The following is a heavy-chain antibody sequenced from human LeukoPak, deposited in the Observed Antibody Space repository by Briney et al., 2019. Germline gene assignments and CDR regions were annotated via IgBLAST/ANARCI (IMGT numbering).Heavy chain of an antibody. V-gene: IGHV1-18*04. CDR3: ARVRGYGSGSYNDAFDI. CDR2: INPNSGNT. Sequence: ASVKVSCKASGYTFTGYFMHWVRQAPGQGLEWMGWINPNSGNTNYAQKLQGRVTMTTDTSTSTAYMELRSLRSDDTAVYYCARVRGYGSGSYNDAFDIWGRGTVVTVSS. D-gene: IGHD3-10*01. CDR1: GYTFTGYF. J-gene: IGHJ3*02.